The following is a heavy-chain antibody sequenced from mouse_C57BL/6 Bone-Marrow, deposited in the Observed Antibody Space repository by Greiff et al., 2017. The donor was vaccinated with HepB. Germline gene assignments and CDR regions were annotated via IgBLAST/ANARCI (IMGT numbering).Heavy chain of an antibody. CDR2: IDPSDSYT. J-gene: IGHJ2*01. V-gene: IGHV1-59*01. CDR1: GYTFTSYW. CDR3: ARWGWY. D-gene: IGHD2-3*01. Sequence: QVQLQQPGAELVRPGTSVKLSCKASGYTFTSYWMHWVKQRPGQGLEWIGVIDPSDSYTNYNQKFKGKATLTVDKPSSTAYMQLSSLTSEDSAVYYCARWGWYWGQGTTLTVSS.